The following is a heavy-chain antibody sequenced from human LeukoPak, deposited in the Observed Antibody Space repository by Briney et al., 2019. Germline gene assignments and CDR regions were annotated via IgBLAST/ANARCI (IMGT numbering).Heavy chain of an antibody. CDR1: GGSISSSSYY. Sequence: SETLSLPCTVSGGSISSSSYYWGWVRQPPGKGLEWIGIIYYSGSTYYNPSLKSRLTISADTAKNQFSLKLSSVTATDTAVYYCARRGYCSSTSCYEYWFDPWGQGTLVTVSS. CDR3: ARRGYCSSTSCYEYWFDP. CDR2: IYYSGST. D-gene: IGHD2-2*01. V-gene: IGHV4-39*01. J-gene: IGHJ5*02.